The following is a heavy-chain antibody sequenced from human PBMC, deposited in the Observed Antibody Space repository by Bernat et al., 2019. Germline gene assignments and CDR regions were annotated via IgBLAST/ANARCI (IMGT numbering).Heavy chain of an antibody. J-gene: IGHJ4*02. CDR3: ARGPGNFDC. CDR1: GFIFSSYS. Sequence: EVQLVESGGGLVQPGGSLRLSCAASGFIFSSYSMNWVRQAPGKGLEWVSYISTGSNYIYYADSVKGRFTISRDNAKNSLFLQMNSLRAEDTAVYYCARGPGNFDCWGQGTLVTVSS. CDR2: ISTGSNYI. V-gene: IGHV3-21*05.